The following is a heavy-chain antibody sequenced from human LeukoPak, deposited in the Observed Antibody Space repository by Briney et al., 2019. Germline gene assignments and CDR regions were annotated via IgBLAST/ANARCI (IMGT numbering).Heavy chain of an antibody. CDR1: GYTFAGYY. CDR2: INPNSGGT. CDR3: ARAVSSGCSKTFDY. Sequence: GASVKVSCKASGYTFAGYYMHWVRQAPGQGLEWMGWINPNSGGTIYAQKFQGRVTMTRDTSISTAYMELSRLRSDDTAVYYCARAVSSGCSKTFDYWGQGTLVTVSS. D-gene: IGHD6-19*01. V-gene: IGHV1-2*02. J-gene: IGHJ4*02.